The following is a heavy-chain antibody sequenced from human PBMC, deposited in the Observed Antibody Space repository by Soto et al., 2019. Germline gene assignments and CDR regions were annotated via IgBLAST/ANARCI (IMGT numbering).Heavy chain of an antibody. CDR2: ISETGSAA. J-gene: IGHJ4*02. Sequence: EVQLLESGGGLVQPGGSLRLPCAASGFTFAYYAMSWVRQAPGKGLEWVATISETGSAAYYADSVKGRFTISRDNSASTLYLQMNSLRVEDTAMYYCAKGGAVAKGALGYWGQGTLVAVSS. CDR1: GFTFAYYA. V-gene: IGHV3-23*01. D-gene: IGHD5-12*01. CDR3: AKGGAVAKGALGY.